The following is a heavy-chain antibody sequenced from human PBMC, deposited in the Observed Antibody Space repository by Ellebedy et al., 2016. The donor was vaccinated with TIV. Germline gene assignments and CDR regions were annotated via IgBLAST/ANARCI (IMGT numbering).Heavy chain of an antibody. CDR3: ASVEGFGELP. J-gene: IGHJ5*02. CDR1: GFTFSSYE. CDR2: ISSSGTTI. Sequence: GESLKISCAASGFTFSSYEMNWVRQAPGKGLEWVSYISSSGTTIYYADSVKGRFTISRDNAKNSLYLQMNSLRAEDTAIYYCASVEGFGELPWGQGTLVTVSS. V-gene: IGHV3-48*03. D-gene: IGHD3-10*01.